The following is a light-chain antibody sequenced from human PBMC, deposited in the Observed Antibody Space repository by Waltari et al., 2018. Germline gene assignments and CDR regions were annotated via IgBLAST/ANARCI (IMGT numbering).Light chain of an antibody. CDR2: LVS. CDR3: EQTLQTPLT. CDR1: QSLLHSNGYTY. J-gene: IGKJ4*01. V-gene: IGKV2-28*01. Sequence: DIVMTQTPLSLSVTPGEPASISCRYSQSLLHSNGYTYLHWYLQKPGQSPQLLIYLVSNRASGVPDRFSGSGSGTDFTLKISRVEAEDVGVYYCEQTLQTPLTFGGGTKVEIK.